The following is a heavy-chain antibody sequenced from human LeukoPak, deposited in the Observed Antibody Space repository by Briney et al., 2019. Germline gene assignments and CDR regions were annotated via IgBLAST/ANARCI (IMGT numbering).Heavy chain of an antibody. D-gene: IGHD4-17*01. CDR3: ARDGPYGGYYYGMDV. CDR2: INPNSGGT. J-gene: IGHJ6*02. V-gene: IGHV1-2*06. Sequence: ASVKVSCKASGYTFTDYYIHWVRQAPGQGLEWMGRINPNSGGTSYAQNFQGRVTMTRDTSISTAYMELSRLRSDDTAVYYCARDGPYGGYYYGMDVWGQGTTVTVSS. CDR1: GYTFTDYY.